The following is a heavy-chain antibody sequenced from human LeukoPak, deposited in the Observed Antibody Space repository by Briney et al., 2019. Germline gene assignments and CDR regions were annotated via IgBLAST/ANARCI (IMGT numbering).Heavy chain of an antibody. CDR3: AKDLDSSGDYSYRY. CDR2: MSGTSGNT. D-gene: IGHD3-22*01. V-gene: IGHV3-23*01. J-gene: IGHJ4*02. Sequence: GGSLRLSCAASGFTFTSYAMSWVRQAPGKGLEWVSTMSGTSGNTHYADSVEGRFTISRDNSKNTLYLQMNSLRAEDTAVYHCAKDLDSSGDYSYRYWGQGTLVTVSS. CDR1: GFTFTSYA.